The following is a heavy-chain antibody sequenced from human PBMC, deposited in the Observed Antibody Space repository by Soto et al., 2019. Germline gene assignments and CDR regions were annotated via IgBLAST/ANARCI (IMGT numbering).Heavy chain of an antibody. V-gene: IGHV5-10-1*01. CDR2: IDPSDSYT. CDR1: GYSFTSYW. J-gene: IGHJ6*02. D-gene: IGHD3-22*01. CDR3: ARRVSSGYYTPYYYGMDV. Sequence: PGESLKISCKGSGYSFTSYWISWMRQMPGKGLEWMGRIDPSDSYTNYSPSFQGHVTISADKSISTAYLQWSSLKASDTAMYYCARRVSSGYYTPYYYGMDVWGQGTTVTV.